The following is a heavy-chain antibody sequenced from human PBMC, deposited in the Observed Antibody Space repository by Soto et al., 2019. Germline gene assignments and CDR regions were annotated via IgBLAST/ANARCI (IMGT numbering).Heavy chain of an antibody. V-gene: IGHV1-3*05. J-gene: IGHJ6*02. CDR2: INAGNGNT. CDR1: GYTFTSYA. Sequence: QVQLVQSGAEEKKPGASVKVSCKASGYTFTSYAMHWVRQAPGQRLEWMGWINAGNGNTKYSQKFQGRVTITRDTSASTAYMELSSLGSEDTAVYYCARYPSYYGMDVWGQGTTVTVSS. CDR3: ARYPSYYGMDV.